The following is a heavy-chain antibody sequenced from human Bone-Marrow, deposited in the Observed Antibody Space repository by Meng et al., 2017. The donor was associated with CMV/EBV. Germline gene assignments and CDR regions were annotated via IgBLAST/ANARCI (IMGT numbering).Heavy chain of an antibody. CDR1: GGSFSGYY. J-gene: IGHJ5*02. D-gene: IGHD2-2*01. Sequence: SQTLSLTCAVYGGSFSGYYWSWIRQPPGKGLEWIGYIYYSGSTNYNPSLKSRVTRSVDTSKNQFSLKLSSVTAADTAVYYWARAYCSSTSCYGPNWFDPWGQGTLVTVSS. CDR3: ARAYCSSTSCYGPNWFDP. CDR2: IYYSGST. V-gene: IGHV4-59*01.